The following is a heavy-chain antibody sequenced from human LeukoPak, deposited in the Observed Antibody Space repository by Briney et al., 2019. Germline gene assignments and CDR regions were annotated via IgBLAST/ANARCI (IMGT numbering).Heavy chain of an antibody. D-gene: IGHD6-13*01. J-gene: IGHJ4*02. CDR2: IYSGGST. V-gene: IGHV3-66*01. Sequence: PGGSLRLSCAASGFRFSSHGMHWVRQAPGKGLEWVSVIYSGGSTYYADSVKGRFTISRDNSKNTLYLQMNSLRAEDTAVYYCARESGYSSSWLDYWGQGTLVTVSS. CDR1: GFRFSSHG. CDR3: ARESGYSSSWLDY.